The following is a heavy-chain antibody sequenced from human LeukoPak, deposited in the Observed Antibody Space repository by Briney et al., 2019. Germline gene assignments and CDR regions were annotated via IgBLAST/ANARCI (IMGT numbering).Heavy chain of an antibody. D-gene: IGHD4-17*01. CDR3: ARFFYGDYYFDY. J-gene: IGHJ4*02. CDR2: IYASGGT. V-gene: IGHV4-4*07. CDR1: GGSINSYF. Sequence: SETLSLTCTVSGGSINSYFWGWIRQPPGKGLEWIGRIYASGGTNYNPSLNSRVTMSVDTSKNQFSLKLSSVTAADTAVYYCARFFYGDYYFDYWGQGTLVTVSS.